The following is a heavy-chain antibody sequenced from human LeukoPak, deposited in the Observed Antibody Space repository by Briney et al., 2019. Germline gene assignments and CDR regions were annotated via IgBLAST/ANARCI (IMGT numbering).Heavy chain of an antibody. V-gene: IGHV4-38-2*02. CDR3: ARDRLGGFDN. CDR2: MFHSGAT. D-gene: IGHD2-15*01. J-gene: IGHJ4*02. CDR1: GDSITTDYY. Sequence: SETLSLTCSVSGDSITTDYYWGWIRQPPGKGLEWIASMFHSGATYYNPSLKSRLTISVDTSNNQFSLKLTSLTAADTAVYYCARDRLGGFDNWGQGTLVTVSS.